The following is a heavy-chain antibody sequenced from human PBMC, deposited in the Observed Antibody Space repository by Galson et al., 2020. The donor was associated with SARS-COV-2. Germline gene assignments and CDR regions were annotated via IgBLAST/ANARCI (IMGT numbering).Heavy chain of an antibody. CDR1: GGSISSGSYY. V-gene: IGHV4-61*02. CDR3: ARGSRRASMVRGVIENKIDY. D-gene: IGHD3-10*01. CDR2: IYTSGST. Sequence: SETLSLTCTVSGGSISSGSYYWSWIRQPAGKGLEWIGRIYTSGSTNYNPSLKSRVTISVDTSKNQFSLKLSSVTAADTAVYYCARGSRRASMVRGVIENKIDYWGQGTLVTVSS. J-gene: IGHJ4*02.